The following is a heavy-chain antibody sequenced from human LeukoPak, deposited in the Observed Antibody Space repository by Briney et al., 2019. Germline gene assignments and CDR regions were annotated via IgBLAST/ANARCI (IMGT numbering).Heavy chain of an antibody. J-gene: IGHJ4*02. V-gene: IGHV4-39*01. D-gene: IGHD3-3*01. CDR2: TYYSGSV. CDR3: ARRVATSGNFFDY. CDR1: GGAINRRNYY. Sequence: SETLSLTCTVVGGAINRRNYYWGWIRQSPGKGLEWIGSTYYSGSVNNNPSLQSRVTISVDTSRNQFSPKLTSVTAADTAVYYCARRVATSGNFFDYWGPGTLVTVS.